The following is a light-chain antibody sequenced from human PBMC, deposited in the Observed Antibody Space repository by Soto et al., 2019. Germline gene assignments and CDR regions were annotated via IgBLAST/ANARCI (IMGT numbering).Light chain of an antibody. V-gene: IGKV2-30*01. CDR2: RVS. Sequence: DVVMTQSPLSLPVTLGQPASISCRSSQSVVYSDGIAYLTWFQQRPGQSPRRLIYRVSNRDSGVPDRFSGSGSGTDFTLKISRVEAEDVGVYYFMQGTNWPPPFGRGTKGEIK. J-gene: IGKJ1*01. CDR1: QSVVYSDGIAY. CDR3: MQGTNWPPP.